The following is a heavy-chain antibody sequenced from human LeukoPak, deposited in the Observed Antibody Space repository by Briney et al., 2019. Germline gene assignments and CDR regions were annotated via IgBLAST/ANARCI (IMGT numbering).Heavy chain of an antibody. CDR2: IRYDGNNK. Sequence: GGSLRLSCAASGFTFSSYGIHWVRQAPGKGLEWVTFIRYDGNNKYYADSVKGRFTISRDNSKNTVYLQMNSLRAEDTAVYYCAKERTRVTGGWTWGQGTLVTVSS. J-gene: IGHJ5*02. CDR3: AKERTRVTGGWT. CDR1: GFTFSSYG. V-gene: IGHV3-30*02. D-gene: IGHD2-21*02.